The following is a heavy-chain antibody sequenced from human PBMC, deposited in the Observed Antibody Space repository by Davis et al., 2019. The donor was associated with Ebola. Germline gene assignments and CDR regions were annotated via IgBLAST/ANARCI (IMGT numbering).Heavy chain of an antibody. J-gene: IGHJ4*02. Sequence: SETLSLTCTVSGGSISSSSYYWGWIRQPPGQGLEWIGEINHSGSTKYNPSLKSRVTISVDTSKNQFSLKLRSVTAADTAVYYCARGLTYYYDSSGYYWGQGTLVTVSS. CDR2: INHSGST. D-gene: IGHD3-22*01. CDR3: ARGLTYYYDSSGYY. CDR1: GGSISSSSYY. V-gene: IGHV4-39*07.